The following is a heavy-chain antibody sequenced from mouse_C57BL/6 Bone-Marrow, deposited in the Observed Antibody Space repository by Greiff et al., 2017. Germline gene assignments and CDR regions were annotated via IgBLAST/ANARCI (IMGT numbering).Heavy chain of an antibody. J-gene: IGHJ4*01. V-gene: IGHV1-50*01. D-gene: IGHD2-12*01. CDR1: GYTFTSYW. CDR3: ARGGVYDPFYAMDY. CDR2: IDPSDSYT. Sequence: QVQLQQPGAELVKPGASVKLSCKASGYTFTSYWMQWVNQRPGQGLEWIGEIDPSDSYTNYNQKFKGKATLTVDTSSSTAYMQLSSLTSEDSAVYYCARGGVYDPFYAMDYWGQGTSVTVSA.